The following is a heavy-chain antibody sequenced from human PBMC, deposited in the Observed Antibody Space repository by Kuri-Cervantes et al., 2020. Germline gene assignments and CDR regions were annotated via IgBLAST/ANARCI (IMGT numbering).Heavy chain of an antibody. CDR3: AQGDCGGDCYGGGMDV. V-gene: IGHV3-9*01. CDR1: VFNFEGYV. J-gene: IGHJ6*02. D-gene: IGHD2-21*02. Sequence: SLKISCAATVFNFEGYVMHWVRQAPGKGLEWVSGITWNSDITAYADSVKGRFIISRDNSKNFVYLQMNSLRVEDTALYYCAQGDCGGDCYGGGMDVWGQGTTVTVSS. CDR2: ITWNSDIT.